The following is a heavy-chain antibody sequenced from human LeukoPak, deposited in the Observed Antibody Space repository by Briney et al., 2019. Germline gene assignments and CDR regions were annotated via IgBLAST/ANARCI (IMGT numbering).Heavy chain of an antibody. CDR1: GFAFSSDA. CDR3: VKTMTGYFSDGFDI. D-gene: IGHD3-9*01. V-gene: IGHV3-23*01. CDR2: ISGGGGDT. J-gene: IGHJ3*02. Sequence: GGSLRLSCAASGFAFSSDAMIGARQAPGKGLEGVSNISGGGGDTYYGDSVKGRFTISRDNSKTTLYLKMNSLRAEDTAVYWCVKTMTGYFSDGFDIWGQGTMVTVSS.